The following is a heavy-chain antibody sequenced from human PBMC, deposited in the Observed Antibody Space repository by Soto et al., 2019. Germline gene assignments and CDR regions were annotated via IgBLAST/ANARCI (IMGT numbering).Heavy chain of an antibody. CDR1: GGTFSNYA. D-gene: IGHD3-22*01. Sequence: QVQLVQSGAEVKKPGSSVKVSCRASGGTFSNYAISWVRQAPGQGLEWMGNIIPVFGTTNFARKFLGRVTITADKSTGTAYMELSSLRSEDTAVYYCARDYYDGRVYYSRYFALWGRGTLVTVSS. CDR3: ARDYYDGRVYYSRYFAL. J-gene: IGHJ2*01. V-gene: IGHV1-69*06. CDR2: IIPVFGTT.